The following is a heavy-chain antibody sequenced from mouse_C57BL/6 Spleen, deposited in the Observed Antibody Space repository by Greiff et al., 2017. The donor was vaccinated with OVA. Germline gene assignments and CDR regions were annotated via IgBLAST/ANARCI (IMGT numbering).Heavy chain of an antibody. J-gene: IGHJ4*01. CDR3: ARDDENAMDY. Sequence: DVHLVESGPGLVKPSQSLSLTCSVTGYSITSGYYWNWIRQFPGNKLEWMGYISYDGSNNYNPSLKNRISITRDTSKNQFFLKLNSVTTEDTATYYCARDDENAMDYWGQGTSVTVSS. CDR2: ISYDGSN. V-gene: IGHV3-6*01. CDR1: GYSITSGYY.